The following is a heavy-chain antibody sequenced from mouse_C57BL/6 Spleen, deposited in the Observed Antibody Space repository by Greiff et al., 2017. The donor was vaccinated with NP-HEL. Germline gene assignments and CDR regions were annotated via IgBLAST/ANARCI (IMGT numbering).Heavy chain of an antibody. CDR1: GYTFTSYW. J-gene: IGHJ2*01. V-gene: IGHV1-69*01. CDR2: IDPSDSYT. Sequence: QVQLQQPGAELVMPGASVKLSCKASGYTFTSYWMHWVKQRPGQGLEWIGEIDPSDSYTNYNQKFKGKSTLTVDKSSSTAYMQLSSVTSEDSAVYYCARRDYWGQGTTLTVSS. CDR3: ARRDY.